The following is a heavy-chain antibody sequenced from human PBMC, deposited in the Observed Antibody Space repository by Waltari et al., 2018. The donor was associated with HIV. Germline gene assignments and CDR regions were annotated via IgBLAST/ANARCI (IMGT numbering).Heavy chain of an antibody. V-gene: IGHV4-34*01. CDR2: INHSGST. D-gene: IGHD5-18*01. J-gene: IGHJ4*02. Sequence: QVQIQQWGAGLLKPSETLSLTCAVYGGSLSGYYWSWIRQPPGKGLEWMGEINHSGSTNYNPSLKSRVTISVDTSKNQFSLKLSSVTAADTAVYYCARVGVDTAMVTYYFDYWGQGTLVTVSS. CDR3: ARVGVDTAMVTYYFDY. CDR1: GGSLSGYY.